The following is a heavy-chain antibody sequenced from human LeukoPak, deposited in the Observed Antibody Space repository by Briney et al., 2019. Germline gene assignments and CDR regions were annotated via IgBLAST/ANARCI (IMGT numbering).Heavy chain of an antibody. CDR2: IYPGDSDT. V-gene: IGHV5-51*01. D-gene: IGHD6-13*01. CDR3: ARTTRYSSSWYEAVTYFDY. J-gene: IGHJ4*02. Sequence: GESLKISCKGSGYSFTSYWIGWVRQMPGKGLEWMGIIYPGDSDTRYSPSFQGQVTISADKSINTAYLQWSSLKASDTAMYYCARTTRYSSSWYEAVTYFDYWGQGTLVTVSS. CDR1: GYSFTSYW.